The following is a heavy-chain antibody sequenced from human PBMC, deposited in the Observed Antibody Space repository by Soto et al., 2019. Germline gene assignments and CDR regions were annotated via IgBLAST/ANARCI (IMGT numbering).Heavy chain of an antibody. CDR2: ISYDGSDK. Sequence: QVQLVESGGGVVQPGRSLRLSCAASGFTFSSYAMHWVRQAPGKGLEWVAVISYDGSDKYYADSVKGRFTISRDNSKNRRNLQMNSRRAEDRAVYYCAKALGELSPESHAYWGQGTLITVSS. CDR3: AKALGELSPESHAY. J-gene: IGHJ4*02. V-gene: IGHV3-30*18. CDR1: GFTFSSYA. D-gene: IGHD3-16*02.